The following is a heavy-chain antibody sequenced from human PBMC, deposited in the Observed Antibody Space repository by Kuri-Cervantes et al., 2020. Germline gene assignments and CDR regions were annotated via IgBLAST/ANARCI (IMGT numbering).Heavy chain of an antibody. D-gene: IGHD1-26*01. CDR1: GFTVSSNY. CDR3: AKALYSQWEWFDP. J-gene: IGHJ5*02. CDR2: IYVSGST. V-gene: IGHV3-53*01. Sequence: GGSLRLSCAASGFTVSSNYMSWVRQAPGKGLEWVSVIYVSGSTSYIDSVKGRFTVSRDNSKNMVYLQTNSLRAEDTAVYYCAKALYSQWEWFDPWGQGTLVTVSS.